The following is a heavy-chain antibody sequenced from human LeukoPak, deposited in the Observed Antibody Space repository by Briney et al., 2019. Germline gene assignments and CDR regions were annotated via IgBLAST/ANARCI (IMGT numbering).Heavy chain of an antibody. V-gene: IGHV4-38-2*02. J-gene: IGHJ4*02. D-gene: IGHD3-22*01. CDR3: ARDGSYYDSSGYYRG. CDR2: IYHSGST. Sequence: SETLSLTCTVSGYSISSGYYWGWIRQPPGKGLEWIGSIYHSGSTYYNPSLKSRVTISVDTSKNQFSLKLSSVTAADTAVYYCARDGSYYDSSGYYRGWGQGTLVTVSS. CDR1: GYSISSGYY.